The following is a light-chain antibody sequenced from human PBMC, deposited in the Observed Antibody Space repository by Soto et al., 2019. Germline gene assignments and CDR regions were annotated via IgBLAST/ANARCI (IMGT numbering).Light chain of an antibody. CDR2: GAS. V-gene: IGKV1-33*01. Sequence: DIQLTQSPSSLSASVGDRVTITCQPSQDISNYLNWYQQKPGKAPRLLIAGASKLETGVTSRFSGSRSGTDFTFTIGSLQPEDIATYYCQHYANLPYTFGQGTKLEIK. CDR1: QDISNY. J-gene: IGKJ2*01. CDR3: QHYANLPYT.